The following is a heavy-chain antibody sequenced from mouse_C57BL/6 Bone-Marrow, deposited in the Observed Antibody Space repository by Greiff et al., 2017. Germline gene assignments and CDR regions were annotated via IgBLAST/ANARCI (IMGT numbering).Heavy chain of an antibody. V-gene: IGHV1-64*01. D-gene: IGHD2-3*01. CDR2: IHPNSGST. J-gene: IGHJ3*01. Sequence: QVQLQQSGAELVKPGASVKLSCKASGYTFTSYWMHWVKQRPGQGLEWIGMIHPNSGSTNYNEKFKSKATLTVDKSSSTAYMQLISLTSEDSAVYYCARRGWLLPFAYWGQGTLVTVSA. CDR1: GYTFTSYW. CDR3: ARRGWLLPFAY.